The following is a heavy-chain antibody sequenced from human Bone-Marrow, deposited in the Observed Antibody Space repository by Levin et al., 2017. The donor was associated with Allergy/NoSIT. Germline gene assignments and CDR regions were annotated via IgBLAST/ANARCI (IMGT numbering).Heavy chain of an antibody. Sequence: GGSLRLSCVASGFTVTFNYMTWVRQAPGKGLEWVSITYSSGTTYYADSVKGRFTISRDTSKNTLFLQMNSLRAEDTAVYYCARDKRAYPDGFDIWGQGTMVTVSS. CDR3: ARDKRAYPDGFDI. CDR2: TYSSGTT. J-gene: IGHJ3*02. V-gene: IGHV3-53*01. CDR1: GFTVTFNY.